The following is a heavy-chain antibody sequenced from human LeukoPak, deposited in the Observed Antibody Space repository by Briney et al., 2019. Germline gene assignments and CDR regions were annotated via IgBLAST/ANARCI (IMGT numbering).Heavy chain of an antibody. Sequence: PGRSLTLSCAASGFTFSGYGMHWVRQAPGKGLEWVAVIWYDGSNKYYADSVKGRFTISRDNSKNTLYLQMNSLRAEDTAVYYCARALSTTQYYYGMDVWGQGTTVTVSS. V-gene: IGHV3-33*01. CDR2: IWYDGSNK. CDR1: GFTFSGYG. D-gene: IGHD2/OR15-2a*01. CDR3: ARALSTTQYYYGMDV. J-gene: IGHJ6*02.